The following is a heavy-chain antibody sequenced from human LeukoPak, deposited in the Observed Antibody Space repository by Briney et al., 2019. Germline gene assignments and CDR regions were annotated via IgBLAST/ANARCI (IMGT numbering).Heavy chain of an antibody. CDR1: GGTFSSYA. V-gene: IGHV1-69*05. CDR3: ARESSRDGYNFRRFDY. D-gene: IGHD5-24*01. J-gene: IGHJ4*02. CDR2: IIPIFGTA. Sequence: SVRVSCKASGGTFSSYAISWVRQAPGQGLEWMGRIIPIFGTANYAQTFQGRVTITTDESTSTAYMELSSLRSEDTAVYYCARESSRDGYNFRRFDYWGQGALVTVSS.